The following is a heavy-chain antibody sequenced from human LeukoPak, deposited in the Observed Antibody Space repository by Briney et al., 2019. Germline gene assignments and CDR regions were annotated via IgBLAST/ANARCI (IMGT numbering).Heavy chain of an antibody. CDR3: ASLHIAAPYYMDV. CDR2: IYTSGST. J-gene: IGHJ6*03. Sequence: PETLSLTCTVSGGSISSYYWSWIRQPPGKGLEWIGYIYTSGSTNYNPSLKSRVTISVDTSKNQFSLKLSSVTAADTAVYYCASLHIAAPYYMDVWGKGTTVTVSS. V-gene: IGHV4-4*09. D-gene: IGHD6-6*01. CDR1: GGSISSYY.